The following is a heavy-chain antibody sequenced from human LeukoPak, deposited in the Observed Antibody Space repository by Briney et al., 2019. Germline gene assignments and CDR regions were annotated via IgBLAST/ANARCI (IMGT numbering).Heavy chain of an antibody. CDR3: ARESSGWYLFDY. V-gene: IGHV4-59*01. J-gene: IGHJ4*02. Sequence: ETLSLTCTVSGGSISTYYWSWIRQPPGKGLEWIGYIYYSGSTNYNPSLKSRVTMSVDTSKNQFSLKLNSVTAADTAVYYCARESSGWYLFDYWGQGTLVTVSS. CDR1: GGSISTYY. D-gene: IGHD6-19*01. CDR2: IYYSGST.